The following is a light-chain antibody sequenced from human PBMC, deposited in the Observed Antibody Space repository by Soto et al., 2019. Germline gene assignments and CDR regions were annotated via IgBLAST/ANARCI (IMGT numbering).Light chain of an antibody. CDR3: SSYAGSNKMV. Sequence: QSVLTQPPSASGSPGESVTMSCTGTSRDVGGYVYVSWFQQRPGKAPKLIIFEVNKRPSGVPDRFSGSRSGNTASLTVSGLQIEDEADYYCSSYAGSNKMVFGGGTKLTVL. J-gene: IGLJ2*01. CDR2: EVN. CDR1: SRDVGGYVY. V-gene: IGLV2-8*01.